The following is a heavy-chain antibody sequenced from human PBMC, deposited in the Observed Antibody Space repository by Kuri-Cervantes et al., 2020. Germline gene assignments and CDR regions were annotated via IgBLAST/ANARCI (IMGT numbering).Heavy chain of an antibody. D-gene: IGHD3-3*01. Sequence: GESLKISCVASGFTFSNYDMNWVRQAPGRGLEWVASITSIRSYIYYADSVKGRFTISRDNSKNTLYLQMNSLRAEDTAVYYCAREGYDFWSGPSGAYFDYWGQGTLVTVSS. CDR1: GFTFSNYD. V-gene: IGHV3-21*01. CDR3: AREGYDFWSGPSGAYFDY. CDR2: ITSIRSYI. J-gene: IGHJ4*02.